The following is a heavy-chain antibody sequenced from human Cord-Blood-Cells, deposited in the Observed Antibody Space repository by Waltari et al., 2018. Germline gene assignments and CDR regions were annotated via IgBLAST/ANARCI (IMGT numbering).Heavy chain of an antibody. CDR3: ARRKYSSSSFDY. CDR1: GGSISSSSYY. D-gene: IGHD6-6*01. J-gene: IGHJ4*02. CDR2: IYYSGST. Sequence: QLQLQESGPGLVKPSETLSLPCTVSGGSISSSSYYWGWIRQPPGKGLEWIGSIYYSGSTYYNPSLKSRVTISVDTSKNQFSLKLSSVTAADTAVYYCARRKYSSSSFDYWGQGTLVTVSS. V-gene: IGHV4-39*01.